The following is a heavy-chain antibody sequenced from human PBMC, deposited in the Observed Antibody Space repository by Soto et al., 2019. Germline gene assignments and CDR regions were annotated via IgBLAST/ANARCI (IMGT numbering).Heavy chain of an antibody. CDR3: ARAYCSSTRCYRGGNYYYYGMDV. CDR2: INPNSGGT. V-gene: IGHV1-2*04. CDR1: GYTFTGYY. D-gene: IGHD2-2*02. Sequence: ASVKVSCKASGYTFTGYYMHWVRQAPGQGLEWMGWINPNSGGTNYAQKFQGWVTMTRDTSISTAYMELSRLRSDDTAVYYCARAYCSSTRCYRGGNYYYYGMDVWGQGTTVTVYS. J-gene: IGHJ6*02.